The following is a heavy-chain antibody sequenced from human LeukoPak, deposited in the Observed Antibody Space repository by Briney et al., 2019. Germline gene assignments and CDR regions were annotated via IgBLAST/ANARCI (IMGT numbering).Heavy chain of an antibody. Sequence: SETLSLTCTVSGGSISSSSYYWGWIRQPPGKGLEWIGSIYYSGSTYYNPSLKSRVTISVDTSKNQFSLKLSSVTAADTAVYYCARRYVPRITMVRGPKYYFDYWGQGTLVTVSS. CDR2: IYYSGST. J-gene: IGHJ4*02. CDR1: GGSISSSSYY. D-gene: IGHD3-10*01. V-gene: IGHV4-39*07. CDR3: ARRYVPRITMVRGPKYYFDY.